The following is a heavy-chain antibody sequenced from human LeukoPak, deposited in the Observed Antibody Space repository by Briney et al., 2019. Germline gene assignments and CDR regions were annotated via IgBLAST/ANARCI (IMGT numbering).Heavy chain of an antibody. Sequence: SETLSLTCTVSGGSISSSSYYWGWIRQPPGKGLEWIGSIYYSGSTYYNPSLKSRVTISVDTSKNQFSLQLNSVTPEDTAVYYCARGVGDYGDYEFDYWGQGTLVTVSS. CDR1: GGSISSSSYY. D-gene: IGHD4-17*01. J-gene: IGHJ4*02. V-gene: IGHV4-39*07. CDR3: ARGVGDYGDYEFDY. CDR2: IYYSGST.